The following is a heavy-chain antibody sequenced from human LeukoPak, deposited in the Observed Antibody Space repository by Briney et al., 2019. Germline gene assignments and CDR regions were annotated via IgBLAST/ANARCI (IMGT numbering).Heavy chain of an antibody. D-gene: IGHD6-13*01. J-gene: IGHJ4*02. Sequence: GASVKVSCKASGYSFSDYSIHWVRQAPGQGLEWMGRINSNSGGTSYAQNFQGRVTMTRDTSISTAYMELSRLRSDDTAVYYCARNPPGYSSSWTFDYWGQGTLVTVSS. CDR1: GYSFSDYS. CDR3: ARNPPGYSSSWTFDY. CDR2: INSNSGGT. V-gene: IGHV1-2*06.